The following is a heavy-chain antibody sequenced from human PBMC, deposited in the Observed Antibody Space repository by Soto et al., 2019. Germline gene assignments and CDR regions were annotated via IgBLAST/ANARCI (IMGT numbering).Heavy chain of an antibody. Sequence: PGGSLRLSCAASGFTFSSYGMNWVRQSPGKGLEWVSALSGSGDTTYYADSVRGRFSISRDNSKNTLYLQMSSLRGEDTAVYYCAKGTQFFYYYAMDVWGQGTTVTVPS. CDR1: GFTFSSYG. CDR2: LSGSGDTT. V-gene: IGHV3-23*01. CDR3: AKGTQFFYYYAMDV. J-gene: IGHJ6*02.